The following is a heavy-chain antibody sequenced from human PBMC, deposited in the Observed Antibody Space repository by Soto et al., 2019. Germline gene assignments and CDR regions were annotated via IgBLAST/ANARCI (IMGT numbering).Heavy chain of an antibody. CDR1: GGSFSGYY. J-gene: IGHJ5*02. CDR2: INHSGST. V-gene: IGHV4-34*01. D-gene: IGHD6-13*01. CDR3: ARGLWIAAAGNWFDP. Sequence: SETLSLTCAVYGGSFSGYYWSWIRQPPGKGLEWIGEINHSGSTNYNPSLKSRVTISVDTSKNQFSLKLSSVTAADTAVYYCARGLWIAAAGNWFDPWGQGTLVT.